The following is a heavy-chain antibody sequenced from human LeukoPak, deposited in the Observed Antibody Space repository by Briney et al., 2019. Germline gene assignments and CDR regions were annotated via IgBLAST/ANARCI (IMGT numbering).Heavy chain of an antibody. CDR1: GFTFSSYS. CDR3: ARSGSYYYDSSGYYFDY. J-gene: IGHJ4*02. D-gene: IGHD3-22*01. Sequence: GGSLRLSCAASGFTFSSYSMNWVRQAPGKGLEWVSSISSSSSYIYHADSVKGRFTISRDNAKNSLYLQMNSLRAEDTAVYYCARSGSYYYDSSGYYFDYWGQGTLVTVSS. CDR2: ISSSSSYI. V-gene: IGHV3-21*01.